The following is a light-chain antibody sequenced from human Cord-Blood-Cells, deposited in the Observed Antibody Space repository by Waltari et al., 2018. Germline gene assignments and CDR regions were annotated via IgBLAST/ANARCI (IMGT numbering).Light chain of an antibody. CDR3: QQYYSTLRT. V-gene: IGKV1-39*01. J-gene: IGKJ1*01. Sequence: DIQMTQSPSSLSASVGDRVTITCRASQSISSYLNWYQQKPGKAPKLLIYAASSLQSGVPSRFSGSGSGTDFTLTISSLQPEDVAVYYCQQYYSTLRTFGQGTKVEIK. CDR1: QSISSY. CDR2: AAS.